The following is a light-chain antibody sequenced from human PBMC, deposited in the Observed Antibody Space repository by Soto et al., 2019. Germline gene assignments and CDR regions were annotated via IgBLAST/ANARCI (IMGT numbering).Light chain of an antibody. Sequence: DIQMTQSPSTLSASIGDRVTITCRASQSISSWLAWYQQKPGKAPKLLIYDASKLESGVPSRFSGSGSGTEFSLDISSLQPDDFATYFCPQYDSYYLTFGQGTKVEIK. CDR2: DAS. J-gene: IGKJ1*01. V-gene: IGKV1-5*01. CDR1: QSISSW. CDR3: PQYDSYYLT.